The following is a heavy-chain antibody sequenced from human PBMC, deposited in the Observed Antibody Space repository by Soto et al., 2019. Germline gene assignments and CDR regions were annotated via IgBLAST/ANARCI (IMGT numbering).Heavy chain of an antibody. CDR2: ISSNSAYI. D-gene: IGHD6-13*01. Sequence: GGSLRLSCAASGFTLRIFTMDWVRQAPGKGLEWVSTISSNSAYIYYTDALRGRFTISRDNAKNSLHLQMNSLRAEDTAVYYCTRDASRDSSARGWFDPWGPGTLVTVSS. V-gene: IGHV3-21*01. CDR3: TRDASRDSSARGWFDP. J-gene: IGHJ5*02. CDR1: GFTLRIFT.